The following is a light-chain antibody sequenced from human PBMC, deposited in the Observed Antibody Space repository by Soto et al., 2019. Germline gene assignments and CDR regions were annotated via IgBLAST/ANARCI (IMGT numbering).Light chain of an antibody. CDR3: QQYNSYPHT. CDR2: KAS. V-gene: IGKV1-5*03. J-gene: IGKJ2*01. Sequence: DIQMTQSPSTLSAFVGDRVTITCRASQSINNWLAWYQQRPGTAPKLLIYKASTLQTGVPSRFSGSASGTEITLTISSLQPDDFATYYCQQYNSYPHTFGQGTKLEIK. CDR1: QSINNW.